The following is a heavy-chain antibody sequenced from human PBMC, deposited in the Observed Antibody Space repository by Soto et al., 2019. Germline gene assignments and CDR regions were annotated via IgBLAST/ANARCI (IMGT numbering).Heavy chain of an antibody. CDR2: ISGSGGST. J-gene: IGHJ4*02. V-gene: IGHV3-23*01. Sequence: GGSLRLSCAASGFTFSSYAMSWVRQAPGKGLEWVSAISGSGGSTYYADSVKGRFTISRDNSKNTLYLQMNSLRAEDTAVYYCAKDLGYSSGWYLSVRIDYWGQGTLVTVSS. CDR3: AKDLGYSSGWYLSVRIDY. D-gene: IGHD6-19*01. CDR1: GFTFSSYA.